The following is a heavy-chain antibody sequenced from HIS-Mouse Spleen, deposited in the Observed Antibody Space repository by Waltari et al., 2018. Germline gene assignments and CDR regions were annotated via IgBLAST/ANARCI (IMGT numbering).Heavy chain of an antibody. CDR2: IIPILGIA. J-gene: IGHJ4*02. Sequence: QVQLVQSGAEVKKPGSSVKVSCKASGGTFRSYAISWVRQAPGQGLEWMGRIIPILGIANYAQKFQGRVTITADKSTSTAYMELSSLRSEDTAVYYCGRSKTRTTGTTGGFDYWGQGTLVTVSS. V-gene: IGHV1-69*04. CDR3: GRSKTRTTGTTGGFDY. CDR1: GGTFRSYA. D-gene: IGHD1-1*01.